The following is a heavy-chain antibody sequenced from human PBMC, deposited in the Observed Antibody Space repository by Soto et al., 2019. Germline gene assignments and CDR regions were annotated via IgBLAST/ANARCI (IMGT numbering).Heavy chain of an antibody. J-gene: IGHJ4*02. CDR2: IGASGGST. Sequence: GGSLRLSCAASGFTFSSYAMSWVRQAPGKGLEWVAGIGASGGSTWYADSVKGRLSISRDNSKNTLYLQLNSLRFEDTAVYYCAKDDFTDRGDDYFDYWGPGTLVTVSS. CDR3: AKDDFTDRGDDYFDY. D-gene: IGHD2-21*02. CDR1: GFTFSSYA. V-gene: IGHV3-23*01.